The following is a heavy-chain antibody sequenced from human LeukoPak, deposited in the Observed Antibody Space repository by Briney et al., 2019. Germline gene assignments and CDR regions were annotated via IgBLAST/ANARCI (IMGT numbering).Heavy chain of an antibody. Sequence: SETLSLTCTVSGGSISTYYWSWIRQPPGKGLEWIGYIYYSGSTNYNPSLKSRVTISVDTSKNQFSLKLSSVTAADTAVYYCARLLAADTYYYDSSGPGGAFDIWGQGTMVTVSS. CDR3: ARLLAADTYYYDSSGPGGAFDI. CDR2: IYYSGST. J-gene: IGHJ3*02. V-gene: IGHV4-59*08. D-gene: IGHD3-22*01. CDR1: GGSISTYY.